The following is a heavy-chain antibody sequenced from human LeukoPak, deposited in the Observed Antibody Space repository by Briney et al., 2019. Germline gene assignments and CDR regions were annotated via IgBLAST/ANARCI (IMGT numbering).Heavy chain of an antibody. V-gene: IGHV3-30*18. D-gene: IGHD3-10*01. CDR3: AKASSITMVRGVTDGDLDY. CDR2: ISYDGSNK. CDR1: GFTFSSYG. Sequence: GWSLRLSCAASGFTFSSYGMHWVRQAPGKGLEWVAVISYDGSNKYYTDSVKGRFTISRDNSKNTLYLQMNSLRAEDTAVYYCAKASSITMVRGVTDGDLDYWGQGTLVTVSS. J-gene: IGHJ4*02.